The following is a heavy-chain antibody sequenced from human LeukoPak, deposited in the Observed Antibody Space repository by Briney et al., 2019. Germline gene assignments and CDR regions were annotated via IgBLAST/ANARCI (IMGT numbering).Heavy chain of an antibody. CDR3: ARGGGYCGGDCYGIDY. Sequence: GGSLRLSCAASGFIFSNYWMHWVRQAPGKGLEWVSSVSSRSSYINYADSVKGRFTISRDDAKNSLYLQMNSLRAEDTAVYYCARGGGYCGGDCYGIDYWGQGTLVTVSS. CDR1: GFIFSNYW. V-gene: IGHV3-21*01. D-gene: IGHD2-21*01. J-gene: IGHJ4*02. CDR2: VSSRSSYI.